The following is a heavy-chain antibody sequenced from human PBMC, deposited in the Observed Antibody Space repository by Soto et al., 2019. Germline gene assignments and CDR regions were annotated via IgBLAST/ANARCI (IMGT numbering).Heavy chain of an antibody. CDR3: ARDIGGADNYYGMDV. J-gene: IGHJ6*02. D-gene: IGHD6-19*01. CDR1: GFTFSSYS. Sequence: GALRLSCAASGFTFSSYSMNWVRQAPGKGLEWVSSISSSSSYIYYADSVKGRFTISRDNAKNSLYLQMNSLRAEDTAVYYCARDIGGADNYYGMDVWGQGTTVTVSS. V-gene: IGHV3-21*01. CDR2: ISSSSSYI.